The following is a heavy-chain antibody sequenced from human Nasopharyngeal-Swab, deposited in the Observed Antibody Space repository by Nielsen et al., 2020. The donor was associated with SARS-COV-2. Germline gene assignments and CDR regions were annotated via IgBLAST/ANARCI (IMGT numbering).Heavy chain of an antibody. CDR3: ARGGGLGYYDFWSGYSQTSDAFDI. V-gene: IGHV4-59*01. Sequence: GSLRLSCTVSGGSISSYYWSWIRQPPGKGLEWIGYIYYSGSTNYNPSLKSRDTISVDTSKNQFSLKLSSVTAADTAVYYCARGGGLGYYDFWSGYSQTSDAFDIWGQGTMVTVSS. CDR2: IYYSGST. D-gene: IGHD3-3*01. CDR1: GGSISSYY. J-gene: IGHJ3*02.